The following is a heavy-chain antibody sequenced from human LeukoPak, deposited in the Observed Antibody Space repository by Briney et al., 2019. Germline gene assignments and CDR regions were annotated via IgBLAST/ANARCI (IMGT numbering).Heavy chain of an antibody. CDR2: INPNSGGT. J-gene: IGHJ4*02. V-gene: IGHV1-2*02. CDR1: GYTFTGYY. Sequence: ASVKVFCKASGYTFTGYYMHWVRQAPGQGLEWMGWINPNSGGTNYAQKFQGRVTMTRDTSISTAYMELSRLRSDDTAVYYCARDRVTVIAAAGEFDYWGQGTLVTVSS. CDR3: ARDRVTVIAAAGEFDY. D-gene: IGHD6-13*01.